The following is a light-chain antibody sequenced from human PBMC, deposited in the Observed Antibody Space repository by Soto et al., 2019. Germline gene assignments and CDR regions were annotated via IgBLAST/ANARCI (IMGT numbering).Light chain of an antibody. Sequence: QSALTQPASVSGSPGQSITISCTGTSSDVGGYNYVSWYQQHPGKAPKVMIYDVSHRPSGVSNRFSGSKSGNTASLTSSGLQAEDEADYYCSSYTSSSSYVCGTGTKLTVL. CDR1: SSDVGGYNY. CDR3: SSYTSSSSYV. CDR2: DVS. V-gene: IGLV2-14*03. J-gene: IGLJ1*01.